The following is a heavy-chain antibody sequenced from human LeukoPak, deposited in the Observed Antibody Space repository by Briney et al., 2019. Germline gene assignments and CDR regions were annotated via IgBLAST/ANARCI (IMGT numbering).Heavy chain of an antibody. CDR1: GFTFSSYA. Sequence: GGSLRLSCAVSGFTFSSYAMSWVRQAPGKGLEWVSFISGGGGTTYYADSLKGRFTISRDNSKNTLYLQMNSLRAEDTAEYYCATNGDYDYFQHWGQGTLVTVSS. CDR3: ATNGDYDYFQH. V-gene: IGHV3-23*01. D-gene: IGHD4-17*01. J-gene: IGHJ1*01. CDR2: ISGGGGTT.